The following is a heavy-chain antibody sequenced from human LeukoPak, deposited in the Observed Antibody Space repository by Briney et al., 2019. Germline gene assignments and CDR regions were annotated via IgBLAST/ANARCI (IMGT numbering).Heavy chain of an antibody. CDR1: GFTFSSYG. CDR3: AKDWFDP. J-gene: IGHJ5*02. V-gene: IGHV3-30*18. CDR2: ISYDGSNK. Sequence: GGSLRLSCAASGFTFSSYGMHWVRQAPGKGLEWVAVISYDGSNKYYADSVKGRFTISRDNSKNTLYLQMNSLRAEDTAVHYCAKDWFDPWGQGTLVTVSS.